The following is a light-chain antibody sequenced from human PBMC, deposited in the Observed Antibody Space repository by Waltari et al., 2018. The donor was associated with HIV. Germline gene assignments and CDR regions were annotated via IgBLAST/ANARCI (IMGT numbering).Light chain of an antibody. CDR1: VLPKKY. J-gene: IGLJ2*01. V-gene: IGLV3-10*03. CDR2: EEN. CDR3: FSTDSGGNPL. Sequence: SYELTQPPSVSVSPGQTARITCSGDVLPKKYAYWYQQKSGQAPVLAIYEENKLPSGIPVGFSASSSGTMAALTISGAQVEDDNNYYCFSTDSGGNPLFDGETKQTVL.